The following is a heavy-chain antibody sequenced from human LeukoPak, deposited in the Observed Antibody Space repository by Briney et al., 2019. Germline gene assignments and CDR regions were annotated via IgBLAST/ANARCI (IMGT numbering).Heavy chain of an antibody. J-gene: IGHJ4*02. D-gene: IGHD6-19*01. CDR3: AKSRGIYDNSGWRTFDD. V-gene: IGHV3-23*01. CDR1: GFTFNIYT. CDR2: ISDNGEYT. Sequence: GGSLRLSCAASGFTFNIYTVSWVRQAPGKGLEWVSIISDNGEYTYYADSVKGRFTISRDNSKNTLFLQMNSLRAEDTAIYYCAKSRGIYDNSGWRTFDDWGQGTLVTVSS.